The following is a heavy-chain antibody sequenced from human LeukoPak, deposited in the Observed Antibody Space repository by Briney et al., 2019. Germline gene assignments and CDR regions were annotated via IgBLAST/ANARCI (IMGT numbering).Heavy chain of an antibody. J-gene: IGHJ5*02. V-gene: IGHV4-4*02. CDR1: GGSISSSNW. CDR3: ARDEISGWYGWFDP. Sequence: PSGTLSLTCAVSGGSISSSNWWSWVRQPPGKGLEWIGEIYHSGSTNYNPSLKSRVTISVDTSKNQFSLKLSSVTAADTAVYYCARDEISGWYGWFDPWGQGTLVTVSS. CDR2: IYHSGST. D-gene: IGHD6-19*01.